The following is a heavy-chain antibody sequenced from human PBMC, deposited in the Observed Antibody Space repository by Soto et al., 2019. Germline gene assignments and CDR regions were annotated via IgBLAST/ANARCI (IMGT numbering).Heavy chain of an antibody. V-gene: IGHV3-74*03. CDR3: ARGILGSGTATDQ. Sequence: EVQLVESGGGLVQPGGSLILSCAASGFTFSNYWMVWVRQAPRKGLVWVSRIIGDGLYTTYADSVKGRFTISRDNAKKTVYLLTSILRVEDTDVYYCARGILGSGTATDQWGQGTLVTVSS. CDR1: GFTFSNYW. CDR2: IIGDGLYT. D-gene: IGHD3-10*01. J-gene: IGHJ4*02.